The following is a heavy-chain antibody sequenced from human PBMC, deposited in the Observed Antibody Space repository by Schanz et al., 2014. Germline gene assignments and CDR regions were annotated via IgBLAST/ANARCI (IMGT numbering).Heavy chain of an antibody. CDR3: ARNYGGHSEESDRYGMDV. D-gene: IGHD4-17*01. V-gene: IGHV1-46*01. Sequence: QVQLVQSGAEVKKPGASVKLSCKASGYTFTNYYIHWVRQAPGQGLEWMGIINPTSDYTTSAQKFQGRVTMTSDTSTSTVYMELSSLRSEDTAVYYCARNYGGHSEESDRYGMDVWGQGTTVTVSS. CDR2: INPTSDYT. J-gene: IGHJ6*02. CDR1: GYTFTNYY.